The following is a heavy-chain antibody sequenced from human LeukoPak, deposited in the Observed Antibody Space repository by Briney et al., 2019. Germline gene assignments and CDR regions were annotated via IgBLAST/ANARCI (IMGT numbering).Heavy chain of an antibody. V-gene: IGHV3-21*01. J-gene: IGHJ4*02. D-gene: IGHD4-23*01. CDR3: ARTGITVAPPFDY. CDR2: ISSSSSYI. CDR1: GFTFSNYN. Sequence: GGSLRLSCAASGFTFSNYNMHWVRQAPGKGLEWVSSISSSSSYIYYADSVKGRFTISRDNAKNSLYLQMTSLRAEDTAVYYCARTGITVAPPFDYWGQGALVTVSS.